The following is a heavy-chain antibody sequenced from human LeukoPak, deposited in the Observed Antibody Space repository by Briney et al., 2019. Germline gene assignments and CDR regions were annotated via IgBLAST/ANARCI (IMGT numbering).Heavy chain of an antibody. V-gene: IGHV3-21*01. Sequence: GGSLRLSCAVSGFTFSRHSMNWVRQAPGKGLEWVSSISNIGTSIYYADSVKGRFTISRDNAKNSLYLQMDSLRAEDTAVYYCAPEDTAMVEHLDFDYWGQGTLVTVSP. CDR3: APEDTAMVEHLDFDY. D-gene: IGHD5-18*01. J-gene: IGHJ4*02. CDR1: GFTFSRHS. CDR2: ISNIGTSI.